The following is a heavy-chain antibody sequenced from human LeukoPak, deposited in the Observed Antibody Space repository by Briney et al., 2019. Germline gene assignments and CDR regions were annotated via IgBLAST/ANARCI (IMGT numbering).Heavy chain of an antibody. CDR1: GYTFTGYH. Sequence: ASVKVSCRASGYTFTGYHMHWVRQAPGQGLEWMGRINPNSGDTNYAQNFQGRVTMTRDTSINTAYMELSRLRSDDTAVYYCASSRGVYYYYGMDVWGQGTTVTVSS. CDR3: ASSRGVYYYYGMDV. D-gene: IGHD3-16*01. J-gene: IGHJ6*02. V-gene: IGHV1-2*06. CDR2: INPNSGDT.